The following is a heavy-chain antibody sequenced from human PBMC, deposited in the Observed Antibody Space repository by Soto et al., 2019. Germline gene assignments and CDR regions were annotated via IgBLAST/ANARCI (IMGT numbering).Heavy chain of an antibody. J-gene: IGHJ6*02. CDR1: GGTFSSYA. V-gene: IGHV1-69*13. CDR2: IIPIFGTA. CDR3: AVGKRITLFGVVIPPDYYYGMDV. Sequence: SVKVSCKASGGTFSSYAISWVRQAPGQGLEWMGGIIPIFGTANYAQKFQGRVTITADESTSTAYMELSSLRSEDTAVYYCAVGKRITLFGVVIPPDYYYGMDVWGQGTTVTVSS. D-gene: IGHD3-3*01.